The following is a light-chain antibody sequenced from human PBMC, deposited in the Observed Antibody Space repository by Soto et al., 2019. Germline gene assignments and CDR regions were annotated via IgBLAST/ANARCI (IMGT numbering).Light chain of an antibody. CDR2: KAS. CDR3: QQYTSYSRT. CDR1: QSISSW. Sequence: DIQMTQSPSTLSASVGDRVTITCRASQSISSWLAWYQQKPGKTPMLLIYKASSLESGVPSRFSGRVSGTEFTLSISTLQPDDFANDDGQQYTSYSRTFGQGTKVEI. V-gene: IGKV1-5*03. J-gene: IGKJ1*01.